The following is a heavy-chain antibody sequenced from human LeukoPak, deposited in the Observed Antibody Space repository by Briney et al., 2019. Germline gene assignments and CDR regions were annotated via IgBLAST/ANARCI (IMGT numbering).Heavy chain of an antibody. CDR3: AKGRIAVAEVIDY. CDR2: IRYDGSNK. Sequence: RGSLRLSCAASGFTFSSYGMHWVRQAPGKGLEWVAFIRYDGSNKYYADSVKGRFTIPRDNSKNTLYLQMNSLRAEDTAVYYCAKGRIAVAEVIDYWGQGTLVTVSS. V-gene: IGHV3-30*02. CDR1: GFTFSSYG. D-gene: IGHD6-19*01. J-gene: IGHJ4*02.